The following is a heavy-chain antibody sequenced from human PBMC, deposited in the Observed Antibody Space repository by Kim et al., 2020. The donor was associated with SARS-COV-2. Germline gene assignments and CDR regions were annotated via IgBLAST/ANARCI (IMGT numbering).Heavy chain of an antibody. CDR3: ARGNGDYKDWYFDL. CDR2: VIPISGAA. D-gene: IGHD4-17*01. Sequence: SVKVSCKASGGTLSSYPIIWVRQAPGQGLEWMGVVIPISGAANYAQKFQGRVTITADESTTTAYMDLSSLRSDDTAVYYCARGNGDYKDWYFDLWGRGT. CDR1: GGTLSSYP. V-gene: IGHV1-69*13. J-gene: IGHJ2*01.